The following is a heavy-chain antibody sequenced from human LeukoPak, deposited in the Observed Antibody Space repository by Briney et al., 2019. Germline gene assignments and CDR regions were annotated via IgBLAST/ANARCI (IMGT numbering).Heavy chain of an antibody. CDR1: GGSISDYY. J-gene: IGHJ4*02. D-gene: IGHD6-19*01. CDR3: ARVGSTGWPHFDY. Sequence: SETLSLTCTVSGGSISDYYWSWIRQPPGKGLEWIGYIYYSGSTNYIPSLKSRATISVDTSKNQFSLKLSSVTAADTAMYYCARVGSTGWPHFDYWGQGTLVTVSS. CDR2: IYYSGST. V-gene: IGHV4-59*01.